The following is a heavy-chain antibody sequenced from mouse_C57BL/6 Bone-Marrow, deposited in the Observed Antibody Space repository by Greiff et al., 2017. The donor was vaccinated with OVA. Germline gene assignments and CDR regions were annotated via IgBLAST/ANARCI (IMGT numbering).Heavy chain of an antibody. CDR3: ARSYYYGSSYEGYFDV. CDR1: GYTFTSYW. D-gene: IGHD1-1*01. V-gene: IGHV1-72*01. J-gene: IGHJ1*03. CDR2: IDPNSGGT. Sequence: QSCKASGYTFTSYWMHWVKQRPGRGLEWIGRIDPNSGGTKYNEKFKSKATLTVDKPSSTAYMQLSSLTSEDSAVYYCARSYYYGSSYEGYFDVWGTGTTVTVSS.